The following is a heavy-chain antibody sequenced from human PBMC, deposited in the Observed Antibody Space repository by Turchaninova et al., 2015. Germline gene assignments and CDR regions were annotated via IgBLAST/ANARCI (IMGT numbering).Heavy chain of an antibody. CDR3: XXGIWVGTHRXYYLXX. D-gene: IGHD4-23*01. J-gene: IGHJ4*02. CDR1: GYTFSGYA. Sequence: QVQLVQSGAEVRKPGASVKVSCKASGYTFSGYAMHWVRQTHGQRPDWMGWINAGKGNTKYSQKFQGRXXXTRXXPSSXAYMEXXSLXSXDTAVYYXXXGIWVGTHRXYYLXXWGQGTLVTXSS. V-gene: IGHV1-3*01. CDR2: INAGKGNT.